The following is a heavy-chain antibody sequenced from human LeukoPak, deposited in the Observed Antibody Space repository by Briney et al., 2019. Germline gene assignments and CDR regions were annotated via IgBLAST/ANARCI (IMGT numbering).Heavy chain of an antibody. D-gene: IGHD6-6*01. V-gene: IGHV4-61*01. CDR2: IYYGGST. J-gene: IGHJ4*02. CDR3: AREYSSSDYFDY. Sequence: PSETLSLTCTVSGGSVSSGSYYWSWIRQPPGKGLEWIGYIYYGGSTNYSPSLKSRVTISVDTSKNQFSLKLSSVTAADTAVYYCAREYSSSDYFDYWGQGTLVTVSS. CDR1: GGSVSSGSYY.